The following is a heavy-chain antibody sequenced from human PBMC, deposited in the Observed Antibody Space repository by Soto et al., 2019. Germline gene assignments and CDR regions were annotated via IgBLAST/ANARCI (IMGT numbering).Heavy chain of an antibody. V-gene: IGHV4-30-4*08. D-gene: IGHD3-22*01. Sequence: SETLSLTCTVSGGSISSGGYYWSWIRQHPGKGLEWIGYIYYSGSTYYNPSLKSRVTISVDTSKNQFSLKLSSVTAADTAVYYCARDRYYDSSESYWWFDPWGQGTLVTAPQ. CDR2: IYYSGST. CDR1: GGSISSGGYY. J-gene: IGHJ5*02. CDR3: ARDRYYDSSESYWWFDP.